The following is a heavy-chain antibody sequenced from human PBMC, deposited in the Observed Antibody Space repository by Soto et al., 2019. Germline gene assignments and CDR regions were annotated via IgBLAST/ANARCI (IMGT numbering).Heavy chain of an antibody. D-gene: IGHD2-2*01. CDR2: IIPIFGTA. CDR3: ARDPVDGPAARRDGMDV. V-gene: IGHV1-69*01. Sequence: QVQLVQSGAEVKKPGSSVKVSCKASGGTFSSYAISWVRQAPGQGLEWMGGIIPIFGTANYAQKFQGRVTITADESTSTAYMELSSMRSEDTAVYYWARDPVDGPAARRDGMDVWGQGTTVTVSS. J-gene: IGHJ6*02. CDR1: GGTFSSYA.